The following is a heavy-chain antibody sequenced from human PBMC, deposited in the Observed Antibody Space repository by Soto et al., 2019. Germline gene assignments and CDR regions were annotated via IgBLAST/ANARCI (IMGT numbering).Heavy chain of an antibody. CDR3: ARGYSSSWYLVDY. J-gene: IGHJ4*02. CDR2: INSDGSST. Sequence: GGSLRLSCAASGFTFSSYWMHWVRQAPGKGLVWVSRINSDGSSTSYADSVKGRFTISRDNAKNTLYLQMNSLRAEDTAVYYCARGYSSSWYLVDYWGQGTLVTVSS. V-gene: IGHV3-74*01. CDR1: GFTFSSYW. D-gene: IGHD6-13*01.